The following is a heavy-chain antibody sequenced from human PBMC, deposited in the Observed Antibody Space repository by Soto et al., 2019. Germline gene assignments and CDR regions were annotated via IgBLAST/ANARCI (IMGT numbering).Heavy chain of an antibody. CDR2: IYYSGST. CDR3: ARTYYDFCSGYPADFFDI. D-gene: IGHD3-3*01. CDR1: GDSISSGDYY. J-gene: IGHJ3*02. V-gene: IGHV4-30-4*01. Sequence: QVQLQESGPGLVKPSQTLSLTCTVSGDSISSGDYYWSWIRQPPGKGLEWIGYIYYSGSTYYNPSFKIRGTTSADTSKHHVSLKLSAVTAADTAVYYCARTYYDFCSGYPADFFDIWGQGTMVTVSS.